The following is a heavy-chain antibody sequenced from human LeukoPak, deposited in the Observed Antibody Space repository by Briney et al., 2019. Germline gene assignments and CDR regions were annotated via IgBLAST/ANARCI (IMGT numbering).Heavy chain of an antibody. CDR2: ISSSSSYI. V-gene: IGHV3-21*01. J-gene: IGHJ4*02. D-gene: IGHD6-19*01. CDR1: GFTFSSYS. CDR3: ARGPYSSALTPDY. Sequence: GGSLRLSCAASGFTFSSYSMNWVRQAPGKGLEWVSSISSSSSYIYYADSVKGRFTISRDNAKNSLYLQMNSLRAEDTAVYYCARGPYSSALTPDYWGQGTLVTVSS.